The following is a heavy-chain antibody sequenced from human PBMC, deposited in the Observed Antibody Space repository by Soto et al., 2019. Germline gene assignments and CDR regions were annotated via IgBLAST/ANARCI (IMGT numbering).Heavy chain of an antibody. CDR1: GFTFSSYS. D-gene: IGHD5-18*01. V-gene: IGHV3-66*01. J-gene: IGHJ4*02. CDR3: ARGGSRRLQLWFVFDY. CDR2: IYSGGST. Sequence: EVQLVESGGGLVQPGGSLRLSCAASGFTFSSYSMNWVRQAPGKGLEWVSVIYSGGSTYYADSVKDRFTISRDNSKNTLYLQLNGLRAEDTAVYYCARGGSRRLQLWFVFDYWGQGTLVTVSS.